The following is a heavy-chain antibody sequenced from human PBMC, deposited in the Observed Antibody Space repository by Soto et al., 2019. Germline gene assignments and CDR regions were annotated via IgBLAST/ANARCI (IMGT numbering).Heavy chain of an antibody. CDR2: IYYIGST. D-gene: IGHD1-1*01. CDR3: ARDANWYGDYYGMDV. J-gene: IGHJ6*02. V-gene: IGHV4-59*01. Sequence: SETLSLTCSVSGGAMSSYYLTWIRQPPGKGLEWIGYIYYIGSTKYNPSLKSRVTISVDTSKNQSSLRLSSVTAADTAVYYCARDANWYGDYYGMDVWGQGTTVTVYS. CDR1: GGAMSSYY.